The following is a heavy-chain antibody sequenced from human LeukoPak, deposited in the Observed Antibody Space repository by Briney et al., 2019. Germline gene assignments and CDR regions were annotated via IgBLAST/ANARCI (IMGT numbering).Heavy chain of an antibody. CDR2: ITSNGGST. Sequence: GGSLRLSCAASGFTFSSYAMNWVRQAPGKGLEYVSAITSNGGSTYYADSVKGRFTISRDNSKNTLYLQMSSLRAEDRAVYYCVKGRCSGSSCYGGDYWGQGTLVTVSS. CDR3: VKGRCSGSSCYGGDY. CDR1: GFTFSSYA. D-gene: IGHD2-2*01. J-gene: IGHJ4*02. V-gene: IGHV3-64D*06.